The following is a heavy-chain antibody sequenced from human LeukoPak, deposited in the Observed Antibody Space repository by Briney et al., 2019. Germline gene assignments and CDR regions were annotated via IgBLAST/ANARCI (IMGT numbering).Heavy chain of an antibody. CDR2: MSTSGSTV. J-gene: IGHJ4*02. CDR3: ATKGGAAYIDY. V-gene: IGHV3-11*04. D-gene: IGHD1-26*01. Sequence: GGSLRLSCAASGFTFSDYYMSWIRQAPGKGLERVSYMSTSGSTVYYADSVKGRFTISRDNFKITLYLEMNRVRAEDTGVCYCATKGGAAYIDYWGQGTLVTVSS. CDR1: GFTFSDYY.